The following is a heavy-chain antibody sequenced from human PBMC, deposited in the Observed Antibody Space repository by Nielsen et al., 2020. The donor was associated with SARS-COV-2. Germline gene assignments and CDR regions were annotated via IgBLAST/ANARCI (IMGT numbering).Heavy chain of an antibody. V-gene: IGHV1-24*01. J-gene: IGHJ6*01. CDR3: TLLQEHL. CDR2: FDPEDGET. Sequence: ASVKVSCKVSGYTLTELSMHWVRQAPGKGLEWMGGFDPEDGETIYAQKFQGRVTMTEDTSTDTAYMEPSSLHQGPIGLPPGTLLQEHLWG. CDR1: GYTLTELS.